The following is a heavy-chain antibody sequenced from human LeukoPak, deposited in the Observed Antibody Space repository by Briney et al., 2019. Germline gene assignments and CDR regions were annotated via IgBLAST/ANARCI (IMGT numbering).Heavy chain of an antibody. D-gene: IGHD2-2*01. Sequence: SETLSLTCTVSGGSLSSYYWSWIRQPAGKGLEWIGRIYTSGSTNYNPSLKSRVTMSVDTSKNQFSLRLTSVTASDTAVYYCARVRYPLSPLSGRTPKFDYWGQGTLVTVSS. CDR2: IYTSGST. CDR1: GGSLSSYY. CDR3: ARVRYPLSPLSGRTPKFDY. J-gene: IGHJ4*02. V-gene: IGHV4-4*07.